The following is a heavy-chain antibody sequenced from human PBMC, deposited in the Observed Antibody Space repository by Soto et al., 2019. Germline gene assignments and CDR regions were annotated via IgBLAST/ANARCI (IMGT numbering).Heavy chain of an antibody. CDR1: GFTFSSYW. Sequence: PGGSLRLSCAASGFTFSSYWMHWVRQVPGKGLVWVSRINSDGSSTTYADSVKGRFTISRDNAKNTLYLQMNSLRAEDSSWPYFDFWGQGTPVTVSS. CDR2: INSDGSST. V-gene: IGHV3-74*01. D-gene: IGHD6-13*01. J-gene: IGHJ4*02. CDR3: DF.